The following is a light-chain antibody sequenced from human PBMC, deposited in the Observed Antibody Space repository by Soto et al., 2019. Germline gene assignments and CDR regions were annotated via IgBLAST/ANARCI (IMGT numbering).Light chain of an antibody. V-gene: IGKV3-20*01. J-gene: IGKJ5*01. Sequence: EIVVTQSPATLSASPGERVTLSCRASQFVSSRLAWYQQRPGQVPRLLIYAASTRATGIPDRFSGSGSGTDFTLTISRLEPEDFEVFYCQQYAVSPITFGQGTRLEI. CDR1: QFVSSR. CDR3: QQYAVSPIT. CDR2: AAS.